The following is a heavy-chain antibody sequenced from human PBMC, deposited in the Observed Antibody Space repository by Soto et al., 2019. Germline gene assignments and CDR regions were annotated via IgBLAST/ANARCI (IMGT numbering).Heavy chain of an antibody. CDR2: IIPIFGTA. CDR1: GGTFSSYA. J-gene: IGHJ6*02. CDR3: ARPYYYDSSGYPYYYYGMDV. V-gene: IGHV1-69*13. D-gene: IGHD3-22*01. Sequence: SVKVSCKASGGTFSSYAISWLRQAPGQGLEWMGGIIPIFGTANYAQKFQGRVTITADESTSTAYMELSSLRSEDTAVYYCARPYYYDSSGYPYYYYGMDVWGQGTTVTVSS.